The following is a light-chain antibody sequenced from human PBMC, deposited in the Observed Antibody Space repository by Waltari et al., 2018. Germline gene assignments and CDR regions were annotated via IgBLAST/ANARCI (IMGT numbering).Light chain of an antibody. CDR3: VLAMGSGIWV. CDR2: DTN. Sequence: QTVVTQEPSLSVSPGGTVTLTCGLSSGSVSTTYYPTWYQHAPGHAPRTLIFDTNTRSSGGPERFSGSILDNKAALTITGAQADDESDYYCVLAMGSGIWVFGGGTKLTVL. CDR1: SGSVSTTYY. J-gene: IGLJ3*02. V-gene: IGLV8-61*01.